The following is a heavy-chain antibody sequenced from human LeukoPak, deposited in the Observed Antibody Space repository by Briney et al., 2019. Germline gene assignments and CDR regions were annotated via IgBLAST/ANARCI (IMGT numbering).Heavy chain of an antibody. CDR1: GGTFSSYA. Sequence: ASVKVSCKASGGTFSSYAISWVRQAPGQGLEWMGGIIPIFGTANYAQKFQGRVTITADESTSTAYMELSSLRSEDTAVYYCNLYYDFWSGYHEYYFDYWGQGTLVTVSS. V-gene: IGHV1-69*01. CDR2: IIPIFGTA. D-gene: IGHD3-3*01. CDR3: NLYYDFWSGYHEYYFDY. J-gene: IGHJ4*02.